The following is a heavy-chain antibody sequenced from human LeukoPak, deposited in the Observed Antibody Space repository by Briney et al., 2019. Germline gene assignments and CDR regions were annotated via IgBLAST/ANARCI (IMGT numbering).Heavy chain of an antibody. J-gene: IGHJ4*02. CDR3: AKDGDSSSYYVILCFFDY. CDR1: GFAFNNYA. CDR2: IGGSGGST. V-gene: IGHV3-23*01. Sequence: GWSLSLSCAASGFAFNNYAMSWVRQAPGRGPEWVSSIGGSGGSTYYADSVRGRFTMSRDNSKNTLYLQMNSLRAEDTAVYFCAKDGDSSSYYVILCFFDYWGQGTLVTVSS. D-gene: IGHD6-13*01.